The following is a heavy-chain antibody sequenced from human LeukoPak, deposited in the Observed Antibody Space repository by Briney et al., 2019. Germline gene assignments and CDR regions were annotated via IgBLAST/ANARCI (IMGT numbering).Heavy chain of an antibody. Sequence: GSLRLSCAASGFTFSSYGMHWVRQAPGKGLEWVAFIRYDGSNKYYADSVKGRFTISRDNSKNTLYLQMNSLRAEDTAVYYCARDASPMVYIGMDVWGQGTTVTVSS. D-gene: IGHD3-10*01. J-gene: IGHJ6*02. V-gene: IGHV3-30*02. CDR1: GFTFSSYG. CDR2: IRYDGSNK. CDR3: ARDASPMVYIGMDV.